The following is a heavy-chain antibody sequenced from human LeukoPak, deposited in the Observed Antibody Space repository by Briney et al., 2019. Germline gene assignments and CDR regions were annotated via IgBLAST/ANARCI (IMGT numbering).Heavy chain of an antibody. CDR1: GFTFNDYA. CDR2: ISWNSGSI. V-gene: IGHV3-9*01. Sequence: PGRSLRLSCAASGFTFNDYAIHWVRKAPGKGLYWVSGISWNSGSIGYADSVKGRFTISRDNAKNSLYLQMNSLRAEDTALYYCAKDISSAAGTGVVDYWGQGTLVTVSS. CDR3: AKDISSAAGTGVVDY. J-gene: IGHJ4*02. D-gene: IGHD6-13*01.